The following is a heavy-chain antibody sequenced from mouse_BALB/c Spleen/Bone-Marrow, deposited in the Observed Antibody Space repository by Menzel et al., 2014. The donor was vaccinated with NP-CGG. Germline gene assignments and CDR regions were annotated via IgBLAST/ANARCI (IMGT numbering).Heavy chain of an antibody. Sequence: VQRVESGPELVKPGASVKTSCKASGYAFSSSWMNWVKQRPGQGLEWIGRIYPGDGDTNYNGKFKGKATLTADKSSSTAYMQLSSLTSVDSAVYFCARGRDWDAWFAYWGQGTLVTVSA. J-gene: IGHJ3*01. CDR2: IYPGDGDT. D-gene: IGHD4-1*01. CDR1: GYAFSSSW. CDR3: ARGRDWDAWFAY. V-gene: IGHV1-82*01.